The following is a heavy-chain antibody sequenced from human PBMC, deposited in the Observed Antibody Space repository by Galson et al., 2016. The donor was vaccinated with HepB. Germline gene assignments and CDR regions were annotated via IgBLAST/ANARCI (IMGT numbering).Heavy chain of an antibody. J-gene: IGHJ4*02. Sequence: SLRLSCAVSGFTVSSNYLSWVRQAPGKGLEWVSVLYSDGSTLYADSVKGRFTISRDNSKNTLFLQMNSLRAEDTAMYYCARQMIYWGQGTLVTVSS. CDR1: GFTVSSNY. CDR3: ARQMIY. D-gene: IGHD3-16*01. V-gene: IGHV3-53*01. CDR2: LYSDGST.